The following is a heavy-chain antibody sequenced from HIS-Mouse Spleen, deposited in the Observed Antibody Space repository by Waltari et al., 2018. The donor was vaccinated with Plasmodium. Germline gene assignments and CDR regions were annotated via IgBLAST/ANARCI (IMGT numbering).Heavy chain of an antibody. CDR3: AKDRRSSSWYVDY. Sequence: QVQLVESGGGVVQPGRSLRLSGAASGCTFGSNGMHWVRQAPGKGLEWVAVISYDGSNKYYADSVKGRFTISRDNSKNTLYLQMNSLRAEDTAVYYCAKDRRSSSWYVDYWGQGTLVTVSS. CDR2: ISYDGSNK. CDR1: GCTFGSNG. D-gene: IGHD6-13*01. J-gene: IGHJ4*02. V-gene: IGHV3-30*18.